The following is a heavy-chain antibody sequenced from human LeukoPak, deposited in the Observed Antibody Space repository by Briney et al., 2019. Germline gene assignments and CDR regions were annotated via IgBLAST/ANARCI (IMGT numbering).Heavy chain of an antibody. J-gene: IGHJ4*02. CDR2: ISSSGSTI. CDR1: GFTFSSHE. Sequence: PGRSLRLSCAASGFTFSSHEMKWVRQAPGKGLEWVSYISSSGSTIYYADSVKGRFTISRDNAKNSLYLQMNSLRAEDTAVYYCARVKGSGWYEVDYWGQGTLVTVSS. CDR3: ARVKGSGWYEVDY. D-gene: IGHD6-19*01. V-gene: IGHV3-48*03.